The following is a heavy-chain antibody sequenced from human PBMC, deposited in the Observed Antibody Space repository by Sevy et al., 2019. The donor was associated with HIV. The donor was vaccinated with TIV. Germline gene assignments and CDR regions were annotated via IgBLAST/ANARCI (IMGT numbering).Heavy chain of an antibody. CDR1: GFTFTNYD. V-gene: IGHV3-23*01. CDR2: ISYSGDTT. D-gene: IGHD3-10*01. J-gene: IGHJ4*02. Sequence: GGSLRLSCAASGFTFTNYDMNWVRQAPGKGLEWVSGISYSGDTTHYAESVKGRFTISRDNSKNTVSLQMSSLRAEDTAIYYCAKLPSTVMFREKGYWGQGTRVTVSS. CDR3: AKLPSTVMFREKGY.